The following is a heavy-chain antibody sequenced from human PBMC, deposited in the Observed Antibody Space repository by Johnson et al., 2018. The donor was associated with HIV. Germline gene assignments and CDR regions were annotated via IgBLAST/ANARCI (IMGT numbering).Heavy chain of an antibody. V-gene: IGHV3-7*01. J-gene: IGHJ3*01. CDR1: GFMFRSFW. CDR2: ITQDGTES. Sequence: VQLVESGGGLVRPGGSLRLSCAASGFMFRSFWMTWVRQAPGMGLEWVANITQDGTESYYVDSVKGRFTISRDNAKNSLYLQMNSLRVEDTAVYYCARYPSRDDAFDVWGQGTMVTVSS. D-gene: IGHD2-2*01. CDR3: ARYPSRDDAFDV.